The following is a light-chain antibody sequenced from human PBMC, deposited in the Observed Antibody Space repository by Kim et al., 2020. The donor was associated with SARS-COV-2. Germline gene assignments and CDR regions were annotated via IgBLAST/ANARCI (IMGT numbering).Light chain of an antibody. CDR1: NADIGRDF. CDR3: AAGDDSLSGRV. CDR2: RNK. J-gene: IGLJ3*02. V-gene: IGLV1-47*01. Sequence: GQGVTISCAGSNADIGRDFVYWYQQLPGTAPKLVIYRNKQRPSGVPDRFSGSKSGTSASLAISGLRSEDEADYYCAAGDDSLSGRVFGGGTKLTVL.